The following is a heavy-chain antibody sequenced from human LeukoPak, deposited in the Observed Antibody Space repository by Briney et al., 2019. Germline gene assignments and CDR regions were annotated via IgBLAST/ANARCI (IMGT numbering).Heavy chain of an antibody. D-gene: IGHD6-19*01. Sequence: PGGSLRLSCAASGFTFSGYSMNWVRQAPGKGLEWISYISSSSSTIYYADSVKGRFTISRDNAKNSLYLQINSLRAEDTAVYYCASFPQWPGAVDYWGQGTLVTVSS. V-gene: IGHV3-48*04. CDR3: ASFPQWPGAVDY. CDR1: GFTFSGYS. CDR2: ISSSSSTI. J-gene: IGHJ4*02.